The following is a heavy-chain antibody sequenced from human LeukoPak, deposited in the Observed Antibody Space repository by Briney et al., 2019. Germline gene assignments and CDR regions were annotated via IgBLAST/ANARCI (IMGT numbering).Heavy chain of an antibody. CDR1: GYTFTSYG. D-gene: IGHD3-10*01. CDR2: ISAYNGNT. Sequence: ASVKVSCKASGYTFTSYGICWVRQAPGQGLEWMGWISAYNGNTNYAQKLQGRVTMTTDTSTSTAYMELRSLRSDDTAVYYCARDLSKNYYYGSGSYYKREDYNWFDPWGQGTQVTVSS. J-gene: IGHJ5*02. CDR3: ARDLSKNYYYGSGSYYKREDYNWFDP. V-gene: IGHV1-18*01.